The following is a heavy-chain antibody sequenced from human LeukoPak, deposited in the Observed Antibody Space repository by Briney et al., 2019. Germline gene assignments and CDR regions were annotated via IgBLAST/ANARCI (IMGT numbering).Heavy chain of an antibody. CDR3: ARRVRSANWYFDL. CDR1: GYSFSSYW. V-gene: IGHV5-51*01. CDR2: IYPGDSDT. J-gene: IGHJ2*01. Sequence: GASLKISCKGSGYSFSSYWIGWVRQMPGKGLEWIGVIYPGDSDTRYSPSFHGQVTISADKSLSTAHLQWSSLKASDTAMYYCARRVRSANWYFDLWGRGTLVTVSS.